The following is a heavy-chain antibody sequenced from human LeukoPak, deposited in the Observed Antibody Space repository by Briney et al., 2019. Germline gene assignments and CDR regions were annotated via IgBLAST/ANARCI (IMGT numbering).Heavy chain of an antibody. CDR1: GGSISSYY. CDR2: IYSSGST. CDR3: ARVVHIAASYYFDY. V-gene: IGHV4-59*01. D-gene: IGHD6-25*01. J-gene: IGHJ4*02. Sequence: SETLSLTCTVSGGSISSYYWSWIRQPPGKGLEWIGYIYSSGSTNYNPSLESRVTISVDTSKNQFSLKLSSVTAADTAVYYCARVVHIAASYYFDYWGQGTLVTVSS.